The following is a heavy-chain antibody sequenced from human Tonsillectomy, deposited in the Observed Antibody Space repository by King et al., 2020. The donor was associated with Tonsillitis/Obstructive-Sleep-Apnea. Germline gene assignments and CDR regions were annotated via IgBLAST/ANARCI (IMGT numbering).Heavy chain of an antibody. J-gene: IGHJ4*02. CDR1: GFTFDDYA. Sequence: EVQLVESGGGLVQPGRSLRLSCAASGFTFDDYAMHWVRQAPGKGLEWVSGISWNSAGIGYADSVKGRFTISRDNAKNSLYLQMNSLRAEDTALYYCAKDAYSSAWYADYWGQGTLVTVSS. CDR3: AKDAYSSAWYADY. V-gene: IGHV3-9*01. CDR2: ISWNSAGI. D-gene: IGHD6-19*01.